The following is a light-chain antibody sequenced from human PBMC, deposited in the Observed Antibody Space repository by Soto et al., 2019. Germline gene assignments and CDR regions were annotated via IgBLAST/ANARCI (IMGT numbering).Light chain of an antibody. CDR1: QSIGTL. CDR3: QQFKTYPIT. V-gene: IGKV1-5*01. Sequence: DIQMTQSPSTLSASLGAKVTITCRASQSIGTLLAWYQQTPGRAPNLMIYDASSWQSGVPSRFSGSGSGTEFTLTISRLQPDDFATYFCQQFKTYPITFGQGTRLEIK. J-gene: IGKJ5*01. CDR2: DAS.